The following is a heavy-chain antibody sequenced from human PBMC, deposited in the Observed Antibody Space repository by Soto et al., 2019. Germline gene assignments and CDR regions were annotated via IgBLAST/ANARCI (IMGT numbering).Heavy chain of an antibody. V-gene: IGHV3-33*01. CDR3: VRDLPEDGCRSSSCLYFDY. CDR2: IWDDGTNK. J-gene: IGHJ4*02. D-gene: IGHD2-2*01. CDR1: GFSFSTYG. Sequence: QVQLVESGGGVVQPGRSLRLSCAASGFSFSTYGMHWVRQAPGKGLEWVAVIWDDGTNKYYADSVKGRFTISRDNSKNTLYLQMNSLRAEDTAVYYCVRDLPEDGCRSSSCLYFDYWGQGTLVTVSS.